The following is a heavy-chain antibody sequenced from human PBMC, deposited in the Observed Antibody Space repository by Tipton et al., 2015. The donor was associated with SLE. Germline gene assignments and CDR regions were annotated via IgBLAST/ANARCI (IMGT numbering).Heavy chain of an antibody. CDR3: AKVDRTNMVTSFDY. CDR1: GFTFNSFS. J-gene: IGHJ4*02. CDR2: ISGSSNTI. Sequence: SLRLSCVTSGFTFNSFSMNWVRQAPGKGLEWVSYISGSSNTIYYADSVKGRFIISRDNAKNSLYLQLNSLRAEDTAVYYCAKVDRTNMVTSFDYWGQGTLVTVSS. D-gene: IGHD5-18*01. V-gene: IGHV3-48*01.